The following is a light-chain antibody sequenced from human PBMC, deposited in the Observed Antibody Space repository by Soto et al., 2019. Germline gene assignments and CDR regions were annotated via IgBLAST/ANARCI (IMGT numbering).Light chain of an antibody. J-gene: IGLJ2*01. CDR3: SSYRSGSTI. Sequence: QSALTQPTSVAGSTGQSITFSCTGTSSDIGRHNDVSWYQQYPGKAPKLMIYDVSNRPSGVSNRFSGSKSGNTASLTISGLQAEDEADYYCSSYRSGSTIFGGGTQLTVL. CDR1: SSDIGRHND. CDR2: DVS. V-gene: IGLV2-14*01.